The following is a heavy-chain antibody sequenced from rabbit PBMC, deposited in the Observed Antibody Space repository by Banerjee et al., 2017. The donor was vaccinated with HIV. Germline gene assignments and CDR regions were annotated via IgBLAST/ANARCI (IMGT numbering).Heavy chain of an antibody. V-gene: IGHV1S45*01. CDR1: EFSFSNKYV. CDR3: ARDLAGVIGWNFNL. J-gene: IGHJ4*01. D-gene: IGHD4-1*01. CDR2: ISTYDGIT. Sequence: QEQVEESGGDLVKPEGSLTLTCTASEFSFSNKYVMCWVRQAPGKGLELIACISTYDGITYYASWAKGRFTISKTSSTVTLQMTSLTDADTATYFCARDLAGVIGWNFNLWGPGTLV.